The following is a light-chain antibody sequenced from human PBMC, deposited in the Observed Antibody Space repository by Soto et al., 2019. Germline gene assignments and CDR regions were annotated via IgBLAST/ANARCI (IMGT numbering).Light chain of an antibody. V-gene: IGKV3-20*01. CDR1: QSVSSSY. Sequence: EIVLTQSPGTLSLSPGERATLSCRASQSVSSSYLAWYQQKPGQAPRLLIYDAFSRATGIPDRFSGSGSGTDFTLTISRLEPEDVAVYYCQQYGSSPPWTFGQGTKVEIK. CDR3: QQYGSSPPWT. J-gene: IGKJ1*01. CDR2: DAF.